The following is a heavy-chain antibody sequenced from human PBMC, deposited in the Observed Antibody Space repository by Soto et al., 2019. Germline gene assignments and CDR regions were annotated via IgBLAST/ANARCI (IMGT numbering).Heavy chain of an antibody. CDR2: ISGSGGST. J-gene: IGHJ3*02. CDR3: AARDRGGAFDI. V-gene: IGHV3-23*01. CDR1: GFTFSSYA. D-gene: IGHD3-16*01. Sequence: EVQLLESGGGLVQPGGSLRLSCAASGFTFSSYAMSWVRQAPGEGLEWVSSISGSGGSTYYADSVKGRFTISRDNSKNTLYLQMNSLSAEDTAVYYCAARDRGGAFDIWGQGTMVTVSS.